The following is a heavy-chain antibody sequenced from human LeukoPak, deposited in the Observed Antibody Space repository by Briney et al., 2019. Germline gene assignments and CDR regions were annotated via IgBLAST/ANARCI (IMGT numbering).Heavy chain of an antibody. CDR2: IQADEKDT. V-gene: IGHV3-74*03. CDR1: GFACSRYL. CDR3: ARAAGNTYAMDV. J-gene: IGHJ6*03. Sequence: PGGSLRLSCAASGFACSRYLMHWVRHAPGKGLVWVSRIQADEKDTTYADSVKGRFTISRDNAKNTLYLQMDSLRVDEDTAVYYCARAAGNTYAMDVWGKGTTVTVSS. D-gene: IGHD2/OR15-2a*01.